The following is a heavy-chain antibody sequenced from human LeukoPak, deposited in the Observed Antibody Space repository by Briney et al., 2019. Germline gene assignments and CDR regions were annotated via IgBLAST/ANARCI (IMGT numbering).Heavy chain of an antibody. D-gene: IGHD3-10*01. CDR2: ISSSSSTI. Sequence: PGGSLRLSCAASGFTFSSYSMNWVRQAPGKGLEWVSYISSSSSTIYYADSVKGRFTISRDNSKNTLCLQMNSLRAEDTAVYYCARLQSYYYGSGAPYYFDYWGQGTLVTVSS. V-gene: IGHV3-48*01. CDR1: GFTFSSYS. CDR3: ARLQSYYYGSGAPYYFDY. J-gene: IGHJ4*02.